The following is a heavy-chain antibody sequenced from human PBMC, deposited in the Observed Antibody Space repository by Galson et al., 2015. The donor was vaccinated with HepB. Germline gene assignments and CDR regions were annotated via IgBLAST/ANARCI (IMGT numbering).Heavy chain of an antibody. V-gene: IGHV3-21*01. CDR1: GFTFSSYS. D-gene: IGHD1-14*01. CDR2: ISSSSSYV. CDR3: ARGESRGSSRNTRTFISDY. J-gene: IGHJ4*02. Sequence: SLRLCCAASGFTFSSYSMNWVRQAPGKGLEWVSSISSSSSYVYYADSVKGRFTISRDNAKNSLYLQMNSLRAEDTAVYYCARGESRGSSRNTRTFISDYWGQGTLVTVSS.